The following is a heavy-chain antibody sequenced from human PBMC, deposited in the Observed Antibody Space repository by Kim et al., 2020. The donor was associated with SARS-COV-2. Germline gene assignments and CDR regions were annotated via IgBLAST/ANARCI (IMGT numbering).Heavy chain of an antibody. CDR3: TTDPGYSSGTGDY. Sequence: YAAPVKGRFTISRDDSKNTLYLQMNSLKTEDTAVYYCTTDPGYSSGTGDYWGQGTLVTVSS. D-gene: IGHD6-19*01. J-gene: IGHJ4*02. V-gene: IGHV3-15*01.